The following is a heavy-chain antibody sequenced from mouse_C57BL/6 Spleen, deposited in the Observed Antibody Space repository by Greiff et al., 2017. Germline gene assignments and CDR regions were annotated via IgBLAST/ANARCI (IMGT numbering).Heavy chain of an antibody. D-gene: IGHD1-2*01. CDR3: ARTLAMDY. CDR2: ISSGGSYT. V-gene: IGHV5-6*01. Sequence: EVHLVESGGDLVKPGGSLKLSCAASGFTFSSYGMSWVRQTPDKRLEWVATISSGGSYTYYPDSVKGRFTISRDNAKNTLYLQMSSLKSEDTAMYYCARTLAMDYWGQGTSVTVSS. CDR1: GFTFSSYG. J-gene: IGHJ4*01.